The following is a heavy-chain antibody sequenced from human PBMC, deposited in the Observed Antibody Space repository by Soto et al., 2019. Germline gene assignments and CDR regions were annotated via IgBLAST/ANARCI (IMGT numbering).Heavy chain of an antibody. D-gene: IGHD4-17*01. CDR2: IYTSGST. CDR1: GGSISSYY. J-gene: IGHJ6*02. Sequence: NPSETLSLTCTVSGGSISSYYWSWIRQPAGKGLEWIGRIYTSGSTNYNPSLKSRVTMSVDTSKNQFSLKLSSVTAADTAVYYCARVNGDYGFGYYYYYGMDVWGQGTTVTVSS. CDR3: ARVNGDYGFGYYYYYGMDV. V-gene: IGHV4-4*07.